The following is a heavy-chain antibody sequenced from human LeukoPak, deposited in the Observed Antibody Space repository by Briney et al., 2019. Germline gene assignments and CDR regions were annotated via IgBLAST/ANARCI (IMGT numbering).Heavy chain of an antibody. D-gene: IGHD3-22*01. CDR1: GFTFRSYG. CDR2: ISGNSGTT. Sequence: PGGTLRLSCAVSGFTFRSYGMSWVRQTPGKGLEWVSGISGNSGTTYYADSVKGRFTISRDNAKNTLYLQMNSLRAEDTAVYYCAKEVANYYDSSGYFFDYWGQGTLVTVSS. V-gene: IGHV3-23*01. CDR3: AKEVANYYDSSGYFFDY. J-gene: IGHJ4*02.